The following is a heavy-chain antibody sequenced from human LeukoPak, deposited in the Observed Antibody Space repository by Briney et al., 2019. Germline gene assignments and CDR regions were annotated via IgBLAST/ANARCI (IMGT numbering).Heavy chain of an antibody. CDR2: INHSGST. CDR3: ARGNRYYYGSGSYPYNWFDP. Sequence: SETLSLTCAGYGGSFSGYYWSWIRQPPGKGLEGIGEINHSGSTNYNPSLKSRVTISVDTSKNQFSLKLSSVTAADTAVYYCARGNRYYYGSGSYPYNWFDPWGQGTLVTVSS. CDR1: GGSFSGYY. J-gene: IGHJ5*02. V-gene: IGHV4-34*01. D-gene: IGHD3-10*01.